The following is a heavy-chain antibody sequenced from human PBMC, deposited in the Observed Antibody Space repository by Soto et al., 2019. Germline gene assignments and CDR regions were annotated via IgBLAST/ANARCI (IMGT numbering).Heavy chain of an antibody. V-gene: IGHV3-23*01. CDR2: IGASGANT. Sequence: EVQLLESGGGLVQPGGSLRLSCAASGFPFSNFAMTWFRQAPGKGLECVSSIGASGANTRYADSVRGRFTVSRDNSENTLYLQINSLRVDDSAVYYCAKDGGGGYGDPWGHGTLVTVSS. CDR3: AKDGGGGYGDP. CDR1: GFPFSNFA. J-gene: IGHJ5*02. D-gene: IGHD4-17*01.